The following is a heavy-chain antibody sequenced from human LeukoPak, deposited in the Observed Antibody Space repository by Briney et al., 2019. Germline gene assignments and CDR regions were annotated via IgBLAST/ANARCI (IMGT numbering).Heavy chain of an antibody. CDR2: INPNSGDT. Sequence: ASVKVSCKASGYSFTGDFMQWVRQGPGRGRGWMGWINPNSGDTNYAQKFQGRDTMTRHTSISTAYMELSSLRSDHAAVYHCARPFYSAMHVWGQGATVTVSS. CDR3: ARPFYSAMHV. J-gene: IGHJ6*02. V-gene: IGHV1-2*02. CDR1: GYSFTGDF.